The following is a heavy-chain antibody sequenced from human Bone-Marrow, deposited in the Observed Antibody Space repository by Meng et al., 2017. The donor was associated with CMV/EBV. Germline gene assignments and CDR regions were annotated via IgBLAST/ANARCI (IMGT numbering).Heavy chain of an antibody. Sequence: ASVKVPCKASGYTFTGYYMHWVRQAPGQGLEWMGWINPNSGGTNYAQKFQGRVTMTRDTSISTAYMELSRLRSDDTAVYYCARDKVVGATSYDAFDIWGQGTMVTVSS. V-gene: IGHV1-2*02. CDR2: INPNSGGT. D-gene: IGHD1-26*01. J-gene: IGHJ3*02. CDR1: GYTFTGYY. CDR3: ARDKVVGATSYDAFDI.